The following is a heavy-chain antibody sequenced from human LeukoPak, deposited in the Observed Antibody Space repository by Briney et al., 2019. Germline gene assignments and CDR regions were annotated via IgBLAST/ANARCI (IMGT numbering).Heavy chain of an antibody. CDR1: GFTFSSYR. D-gene: IGHD3-3*01. V-gene: IGHV3-7*01. Sequence: GGSLRLSCAGSGFTFSSYRMSWVRQAPGKGLEWVTNIKQDESEKYYVDSVKGRFTISRDNAKNSLYLQMNSLRAEDTAVYYCARDDFWSGYNWFDPWGQGTLVTVSS. CDR2: IKQDESEK. CDR3: ARDDFWSGYNWFDP. J-gene: IGHJ5*02.